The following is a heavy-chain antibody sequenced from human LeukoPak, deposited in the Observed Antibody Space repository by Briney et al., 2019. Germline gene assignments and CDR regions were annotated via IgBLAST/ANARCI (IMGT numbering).Heavy chain of an antibody. D-gene: IGHD3-10*01. V-gene: IGHV4-30-2*01. CDR2: IYHSGST. J-gene: IGHJ4*02. Sequence: SETLSLTCTVSGGSISSGGYYWSWIRQPPGKGLEWIGYIYHSGSTYYNPSLKSRVTISVDTSKNQFSLKLSSVTAADTAVYYCARDTHYYGSGSPYFDYWGQGTLVTVSS. CDR3: ARDTHYYGSGSPYFDY. CDR1: GGSISSGGYY.